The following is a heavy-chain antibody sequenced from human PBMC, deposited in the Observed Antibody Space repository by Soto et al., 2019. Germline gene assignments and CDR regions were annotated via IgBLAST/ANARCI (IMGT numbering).Heavy chain of an antibody. D-gene: IGHD2-15*01. Sequence: QVQLVQSGAEVKKPGASVKVSCKASGYTFTSYYIHWVRQAPGQGLEWMGLINPSGGSTTYAQKFQGRVTMTRDTSTSTVYMELSSLNSEDTAVYFCARDRDVVVVVAAFYFDYWGQGTLVTVSS. V-gene: IGHV1-46*01. J-gene: IGHJ4*02. CDR2: INPSGGST. CDR1: GYTFTSYY. CDR3: ARDRDVVVVVAAFYFDY.